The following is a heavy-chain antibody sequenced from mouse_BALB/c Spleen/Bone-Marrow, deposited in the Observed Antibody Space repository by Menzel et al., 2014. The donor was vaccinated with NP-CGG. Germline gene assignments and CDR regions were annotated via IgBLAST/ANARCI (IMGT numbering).Heavy chain of an antibody. V-gene: IGHV7-3*02. D-gene: IGHD2-1*01. CDR1: GFTLTDYY. Sequence: EVQLVESGGGLVQPGGSLRLSCATSGFTLTDYYMSWVRQPPGKALEWLGFIRNKAKGYTTEYSASVKGRFTISRDNSQSILYLQMNTLRPEDSATYYCARDIEGNYSYWYLDVRGAGTTVTVSS. CDR2: IRNKAKGYTT. J-gene: IGHJ1*01. CDR3: ARDIEGNYSYWYLDV.